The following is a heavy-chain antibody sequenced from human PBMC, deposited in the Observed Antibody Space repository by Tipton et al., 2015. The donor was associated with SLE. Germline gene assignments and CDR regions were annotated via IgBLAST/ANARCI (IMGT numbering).Heavy chain of an antibody. Sequence: TLSLTCTVSGYSISSGYYWGWIRQPPGKGLEWIGSMYHSGYTYYHPSLRSRVTMSVDTSQNQFSLSLKSVTAADTAVYYCARGAPDAYNGFEKYFDYWGQGTLVTVSS. J-gene: IGHJ4*02. CDR1: GYSISSGYY. D-gene: IGHD5-12*01. CDR2: MYHSGYT. V-gene: IGHV4-38-2*02. CDR3: ARGAPDAYNGFEKYFDY.